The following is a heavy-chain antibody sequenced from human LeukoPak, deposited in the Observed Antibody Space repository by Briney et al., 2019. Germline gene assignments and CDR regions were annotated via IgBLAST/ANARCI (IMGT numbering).Heavy chain of an antibody. CDR3: ARVPIAAAGRTIDY. CDR1: GGTFSSYA. J-gene: IGHJ4*02. CDR2: IIPIFGTA. Sequence: GASVKVSCKASGGTFSSYAISWVRQSPGQWLEWMGGIIPIFGTANYAQKFQGRVTITADESTSTAYMELSSLRSEDTAVYYCARVPIAAAGRTIDYWGQGTLVTVSS. V-gene: IGHV1-69*13. D-gene: IGHD6-13*01.